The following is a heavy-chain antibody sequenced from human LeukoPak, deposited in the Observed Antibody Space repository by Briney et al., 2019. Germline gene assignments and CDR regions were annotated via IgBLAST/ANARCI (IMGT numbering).Heavy chain of an antibody. V-gene: IGHV1-2*02. D-gene: IGHD1-26*01. CDR2: INPNSGGT. CDR3: AREDYYGTVNWFDP. Sequence: ASVKVSCKASGYTFTGYYMHWVRQAPGRGLEWMGWINPNSGGTNYAQKFQGRVTMTRDTSISTAYMELSRLRSDDTAVYYCAREDYYGTVNWFDPWGQGTLVTVSS. CDR1: GYTFTGYY. J-gene: IGHJ5*02.